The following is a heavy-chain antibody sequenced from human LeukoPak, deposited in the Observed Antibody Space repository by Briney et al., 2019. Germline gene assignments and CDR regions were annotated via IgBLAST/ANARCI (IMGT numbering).Heavy chain of an antibody. V-gene: IGHV3-30*04. CDR2: ISYDGSYK. CDR3: ARARYSNSYVDY. J-gene: IGHJ4*02. Sequence: GGSLRLSRAASGFSFSDSAMHWVRQAPGKGLEWVALISYDGSYKYYADSVKGRFTMSRDNSKNTLYLQMNSLRAEDTAVYYCARARYSNSYVDYWGQGTLVAVSS. CDR1: GFSFSDSA. D-gene: IGHD6-13*01.